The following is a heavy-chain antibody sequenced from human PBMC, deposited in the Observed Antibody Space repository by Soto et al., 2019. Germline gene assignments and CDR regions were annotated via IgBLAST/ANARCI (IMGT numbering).Heavy chain of an antibody. V-gene: IGHV3-7*01. CDR3: ATEITNFHFDN. J-gene: IGHJ4*02. Sequence: PWGSLRRSCAASGFPFTVYWMSWVRQAPGKGLEWVANRKPDESEKYYVDSVKGRFTISGGNAKSSLYLQMDSLRTEDTAVYFCATEITNFHFDNCRKGPRVTVCS. CDR2: RKPDESEK. CDR1: GFPFTVYW.